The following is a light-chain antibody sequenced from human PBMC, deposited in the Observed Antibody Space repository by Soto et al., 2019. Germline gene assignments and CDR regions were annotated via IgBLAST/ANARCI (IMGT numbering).Light chain of an antibody. Sequence: DIQMTQSPSYLSALVGDRVTITCRASQDIGNFLACYQQKPGKVPKLLIYAASTLQTGVPSRFSCSGSGTDCTLSISSLQPEHDASYYFHKCKVAPFTLGGGTKVEIK. CDR1: QDIGNF. CDR2: AAS. J-gene: IGKJ4*01. V-gene: IGKV1-27*01. CDR3: HKCKVAPFT.